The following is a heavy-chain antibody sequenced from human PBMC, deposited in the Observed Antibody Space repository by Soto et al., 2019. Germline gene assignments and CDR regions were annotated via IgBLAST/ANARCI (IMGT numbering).Heavy chain of an antibody. CDR2: IWYDGSNK. Sequence: GGSLRLSCAASGFTFSSYGMHWVRQAPGKGLEWVAVIWYDGSNKYYADSVKGRFTISRDNSKNTLYLQMNSLRAEDTAVYYCARGSGITGTRGIPYWGQGTLVTVSS. D-gene: IGHD1-7*01. V-gene: IGHV3-33*01. CDR3: ARGSGITGTRGIPY. J-gene: IGHJ4*02. CDR1: GFTFSSYG.